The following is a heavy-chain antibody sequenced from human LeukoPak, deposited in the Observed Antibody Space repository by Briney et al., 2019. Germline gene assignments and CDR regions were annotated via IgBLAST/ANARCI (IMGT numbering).Heavy chain of an antibody. CDR2: INWNGGST. D-gene: IGHD6-13*01. CDR1: GFTFDDYG. J-gene: IGHJ6*03. CDR3: ARDPPRGSWLGANYYYYYRDV. Sequence: PGGSLRLSCAASGFTFDDYGMSWVRQAPGKGPEWVSGINWNGGSTGYADSVKGRFTISRDNAKNSLYLQMNSLRAEDTALYYCARDPPRGSWLGANYYYYYRDVWGKGTTVTVSS. V-gene: IGHV3-20*04.